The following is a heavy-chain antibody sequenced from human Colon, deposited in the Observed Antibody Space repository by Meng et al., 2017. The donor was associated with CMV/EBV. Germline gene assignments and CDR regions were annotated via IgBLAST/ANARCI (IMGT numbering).Heavy chain of an antibody. CDR2: IRTKANNYAT. V-gene: IGHV3-73*01. D-gene: IGHD3-10*01. CDR1: GFNFSASA. J-gene: IGHJ6*02. CDR3: TRLSALLPMVRGVNVGPDGMDV. Sequence: GESLKISCVASGFNFSASAIHWVRQASGKGLEWVGHIRTKANNYATSYGESIKGRFSISRDDSKNTAYLEMSSLKTEDSAVYFCTRLSALLPMVRGVNVGPDGMDVWGQGTTVTVSS.